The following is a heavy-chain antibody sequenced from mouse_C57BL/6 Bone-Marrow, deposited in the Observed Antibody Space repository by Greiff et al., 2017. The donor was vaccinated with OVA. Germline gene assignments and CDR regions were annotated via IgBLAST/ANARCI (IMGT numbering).Heavy chain of an antibody. J-gene: IGHJ3*01. CDR1: GYTFTDYY. Sequence: EVQLQQSGPELVKPGASVKISCKASGYTFTDYYMNWVKQSHGKSLEWIGDINPNNGGTSYNQKFKGKATLTVDKSSSTAYMEVRSLTDEDTAVYYCERKDYSDYWGQGTLVTVSA. CDR2: INPNNGGT. V-gene: IGHV1-26*01. D-gene: IGHD2-12*01. CDR3: ERKDYSDY.